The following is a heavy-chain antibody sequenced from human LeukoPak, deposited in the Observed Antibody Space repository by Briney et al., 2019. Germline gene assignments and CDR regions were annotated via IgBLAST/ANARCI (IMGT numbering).Heavy chain of an antibody. V-gene: IGHV3-23*01. CDR2: ISGSGGST. CDR3: AKPYDISSYYFDY. CDR1: GFTFSSYA. J-gene: IGHJ4*02. D-gene: IGHD3-9*01. Sequence: GGSLRLSCAASGFTFSSYAMSWVRQAPGKGLEWVSAISGSGGSTYYADSVKGRFTISRDNSKNTLYLQMNSLRAEDTAVYCCAKPYDISSYYFDYWGQGTLVTVSS.